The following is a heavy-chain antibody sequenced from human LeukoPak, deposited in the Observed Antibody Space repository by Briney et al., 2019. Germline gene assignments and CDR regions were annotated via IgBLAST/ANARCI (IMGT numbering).Heavy chain of an antibody. V-gene: IGHV4-59*01. J-gene: IGHJ5*02. CDR1: GGSISSYY. Sequence: SETLSLTCTVSGGSISSYYWSWIRQPPGKGLEWIGYIYYSGSTNYNPSLKSRVTISVDTSKNQFSLKLSSVTAADTAVYYCARVPILTGLWFDPWGQGTLVTVSS. D-gene: IGHD3-9*01. CDR3: ARVPILTGLWFDP. CDR2: IYYSGST.